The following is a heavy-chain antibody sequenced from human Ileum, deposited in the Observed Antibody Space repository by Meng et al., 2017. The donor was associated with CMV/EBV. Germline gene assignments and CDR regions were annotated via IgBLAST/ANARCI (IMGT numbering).Heavy chain of an antibody. CDR1: GGSVSGSTYY. CDR3: ARHGSHYDFWSGYRAPFDY. J-gene: IGHJ4*02. V-gene: IGHV4-39*07. D-gene: IGHD3-3*01. CDR2: VYDTGDT. Sequence: GSLRLSCTFSGGSVSGSTYYWAWIRQTPGKGPEWIGSVYDTGDTHYNPSLKSRVTISVDTSKNQFSLKLSSVTAADTAVYYCARHGSHYDFWSGYRAPFDYWGQGKRVTGAS.